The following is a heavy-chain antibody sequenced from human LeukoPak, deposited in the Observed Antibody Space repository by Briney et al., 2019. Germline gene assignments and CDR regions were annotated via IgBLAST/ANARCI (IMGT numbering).Heavy chain of an antibody. Sequence: SENLSLTCTVSGGSISSYYWSWIRQPPGKGLEWIGYIYYSGSTNYNPSLKSRVTISVDTSKNQFSLKLSSVTAADTAVYYCARGDGDYNYWGQGTLVTVSS. CDR1: GGSISSYY. CDR3: ARGDGDYNY. D-gene: IGHD4-17*01. V-gene: IGHV4-59*13. J-gene: IGHJ4*02. CDR2: IYYSGST.